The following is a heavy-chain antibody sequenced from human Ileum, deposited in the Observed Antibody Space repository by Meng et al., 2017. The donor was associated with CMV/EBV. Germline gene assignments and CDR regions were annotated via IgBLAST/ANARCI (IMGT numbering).Heavy chain of an antibody. Sequence: QVHLRKQGPGSGRYTKNRCRTCTVSGDSTGNYYRNWIRQCDGKGLEWIGRIHTTNSTNYNPSFKSRVTIAVDTSKNQVSLKLTSMTAADTAVDYCARDTGTTGTGSPFDYWGQGTLVTVSS. D-gene: IGHD1-1*01. CDR1: GDSTGNYY. CDR2: IHTTNST. CDR3: ARDTGTTGTGSPFDY. V-gene: IGHV4-4*07. J-gene: IGHJ4*02.